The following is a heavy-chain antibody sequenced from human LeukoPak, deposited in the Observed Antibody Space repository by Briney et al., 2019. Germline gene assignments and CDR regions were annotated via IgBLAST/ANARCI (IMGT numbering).Heavy chain of an antibody. CDR3: AKLEVVPDPWADALDI. CDR2: ISGHGGTT. J-gene: IGHJ3*02. D-gene: IGHD3-22*01. Sequence: GGSLRLSCVASGFTFGAYAMHWVRQAPGKGLEWVSFISGHGGTTYYVDSVKGRFAISRDNTNNSLYLEMNSLITEDTALYYCAKLEVVPDPWADALDIWGQGTMVTVSS. CDR1: GFTFGAYA. V-gene: IGHV3-43*02.